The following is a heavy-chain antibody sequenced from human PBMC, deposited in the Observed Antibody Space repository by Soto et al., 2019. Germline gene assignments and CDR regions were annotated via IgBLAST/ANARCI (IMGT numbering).Heavy chain of an antibody. CDR2: IWYDGSNK. J-gene: IGHJ6*02. CDR1: GFTFSSYG. Sequence: QVQLVESGGGVVQPGRSLRLSCAASGFTFSSYGMHWVRQAPGKGLEWVAVIWYDGSNKYYADSVKGRFTISRDNSKNTLYLQMNSLRAEDTAVYYCAGEVAVAGNWYYGMDVWGQGTTVTVSS. D-gene: IGHD6-19*01. V-gene: IGHV3-33*01. CDR3: AGEVAVAGNWYYGMDV.